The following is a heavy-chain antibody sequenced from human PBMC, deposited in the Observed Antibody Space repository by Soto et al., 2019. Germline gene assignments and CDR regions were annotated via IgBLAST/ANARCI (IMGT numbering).Heavy chain of an antibody. J-gene: IGHJ4*02. CDR1: GFSFTNFA. Sequence: GGSLRLSCAASGFSFTNFAMSWVRQAPGKGLEWIAGIGASGDITWYADSVKGRLSISRDNSKNTLYLQLNSLRFEDTAVYYCAKDDFTDRGDDYFDYWGPGTLVTVSS. D-gene: IGHD2-21*02. V-gene: IGHV3-23*01. CDR3: AKDDFTDRGDDYFDY. CDR2: IGASGDIT.